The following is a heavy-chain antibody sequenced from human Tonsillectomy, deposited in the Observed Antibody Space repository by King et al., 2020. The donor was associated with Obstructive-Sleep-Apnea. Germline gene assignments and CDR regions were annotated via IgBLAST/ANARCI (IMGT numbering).Heavy chain of an antibody. V-gene: IGHV3-7*01. J-gene: IGHJ4*02. CDR1: GFTFSNSW. Sequence: VQLVESGGGSVQPGGSLXLSCAXSGFTFSNSWMTWVRQSPGKGLEWVATLNSDGSDKYSVDSVKGRFPISRDNAKNSLYLQMNSLRGEDTAVYYCATFEIIDDWGQGTXVTVSS. CDR2: LNSDGSDK. CDR3: ATFEIIDD. D-gene: IGHD2/OR15-2a*01.